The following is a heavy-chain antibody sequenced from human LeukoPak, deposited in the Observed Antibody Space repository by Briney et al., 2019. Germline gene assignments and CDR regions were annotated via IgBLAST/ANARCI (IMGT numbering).Heavy chain of an antibody. V-gene: IGHV1-2*02. Sequence: ASVKVSCKASGYTFTGCYMHWVRQAPGQGLEWMGWINSNSGGTNYAQKFQGRVTMTRDTSISTAYMELSRLRSDDTAVYYCARSTTGPDAFDIWGQGTMVTVSS. D-gene: IGHD3-9*01. CDR1: GYTFTGCY. CDR2: INSNSGGT. CDR3: ARSTTGPDAFDI. J-gene: IGHJ3*02.